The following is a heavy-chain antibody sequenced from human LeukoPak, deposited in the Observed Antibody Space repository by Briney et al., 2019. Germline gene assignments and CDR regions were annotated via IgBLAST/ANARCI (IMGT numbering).Heavy chain of an antibody. CDR3: ARDRVDTAPNNWFDP. Sequence: ASVKVSCKASGYIFTDYYMHWVRQAPGQGLEWMGWINPNSGGTNYPQKFQGRVTMTRDTSISTAYMELSRLKSDDTAVYYCARDRVDTAPNNWFDPWGQGTLVTVSS. V-gene: IGHV1-2*02. J-gene: IGHJ5*02. CDR2: INPNSGGT. D-gene: IGHD5-18*01. CDR1: GYIFTDYY.